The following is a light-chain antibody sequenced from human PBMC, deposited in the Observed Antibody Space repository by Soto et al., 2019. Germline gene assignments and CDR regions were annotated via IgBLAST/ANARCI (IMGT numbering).Light chain of an antibody. V-gene: IGLV2-14*01. CDR1: SDDIGAYDY. CDR3: SSYRSSDTLEV. CDR2: AVS. J-gene: IGLJ1*01. Sequence: QSALTQPSSVSACPGQTISISCAGTSDDIGAYDYVSWYQQHPGKAPKPILYAVSNRPAGVSTRFSGSKPGNTASLTISGVQADDEADYYCSSYRSSDTLEVFGTGTKVTVL.